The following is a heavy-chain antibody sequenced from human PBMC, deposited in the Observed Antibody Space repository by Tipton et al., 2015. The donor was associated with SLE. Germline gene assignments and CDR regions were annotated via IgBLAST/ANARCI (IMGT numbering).Heavy chain of an antibody. CDR3: ARLDYYDSRGNYFDY. J-gene: IGHJ4*02. D-gene: IGHD3-22*01. CDR2: IYYSGST. CDR1: GGPISSYY. V-gene: IGHV4-59*01. Sequence: TLSLTCTVSGGPISSYYWSWIRQPPGKGLEWIGYIYYSGSTNYNPSLKSRVTISVDTSKNQFSLKLSSVTAADTAVYYCARLDYYDSRGNYFDYWGQGTLVTVSS.